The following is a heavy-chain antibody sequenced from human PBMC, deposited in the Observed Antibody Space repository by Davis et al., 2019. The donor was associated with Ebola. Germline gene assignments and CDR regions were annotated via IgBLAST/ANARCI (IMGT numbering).Heavy chain of an antibody. V-gene: IGHV3-30*18. D-gene: IGHD5-24*01. CDR2: ISYDGSNK. CDR1: GFTFSSYG. Sequence: PGGSLRLSCAASGFTFSSYGMHWVRQAPGKGLEWVAVISYDGSNKYYADSVKGRFTISRDNSKNTLYLQMNNLRAEDTAVYYCVKDLKDVPIGYTYYMDAWGKGTTVTVSS. J-gene: IGHJ6*03. CDR3: VKDLKDVPIGYTYYMDA.